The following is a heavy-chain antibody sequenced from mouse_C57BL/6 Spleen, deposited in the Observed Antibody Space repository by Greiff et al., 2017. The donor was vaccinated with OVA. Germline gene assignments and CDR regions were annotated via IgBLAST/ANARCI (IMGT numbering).Heavy chain of an antibody. Sequence: ESGPGLVKPSQSLSLTCSVTGYSITSGYYWNWIRQFPGNKLEWMGYISYDGSNNYNPSLKNRISITRDTSTNQFFLKLNSVTTEDTATYYCARELWGYFDYWGQGTTLTVSS. V-gene: IGHV3-6*01. J-gene: IGHJ2*01. CDR3: ARELWGYFDY. CDR2: ISYDGSN. CDR1: GYSITSGYY. D-gene: IGHD1-1*02.